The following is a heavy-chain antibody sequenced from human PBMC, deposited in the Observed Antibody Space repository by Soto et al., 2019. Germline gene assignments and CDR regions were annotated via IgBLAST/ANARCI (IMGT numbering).Heavy chain of an antibody. CDR3: ARARGSSWYNWFDP. Sequence: ETLSLTCTVSGGSISSYYWSWIRQPPGKGLEWIGYIYYSGSTNYNPSLKSRVTISVDTSKNQFSLKLSSVTAADTAVYYCARARGSSWYNWFDPWGQGTLVTVSS. CDR1: GGSISSYY. V-gene: IGHV4-59*01. J-gene: IGHJ5*02. CDR2: IYYSGST. D-gene: IGHD6-13*01.